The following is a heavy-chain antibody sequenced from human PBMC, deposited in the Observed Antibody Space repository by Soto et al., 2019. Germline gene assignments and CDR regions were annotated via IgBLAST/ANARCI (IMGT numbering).Heavy chain of an antibody. Sequence: GRSLRLSCAASGFTFSSYGMHWVRQAPGKGLEWVAVISYDGSNKYYADSVKGRFTISRDNSKNTLYLQMNSLRAEDTAVYYCAKDKHLTIFGVVIPTSIYYGMDVWGQGT. V-gene: IGHV3-30*18. CDR1: GFTFSSYG. D-gene: IGHD3-3*01. J-gene: IGHJ6*02. CDR2: ISYDGSNK. CDR3: AKDKHLTIFGVVIPTSIYYGMDV.